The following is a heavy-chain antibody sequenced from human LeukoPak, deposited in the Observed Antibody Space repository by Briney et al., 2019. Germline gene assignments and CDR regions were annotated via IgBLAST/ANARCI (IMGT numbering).Heavy chain of an antibody. CDR3: AKVGYCSGTSCYDYYYYYMDV. J-gene: IGHJ6*03. CDR1: GFTFSSYA. V-gene: IGHV3-23*01. Sequence: GGSLRLSCAASGFTFSSYAMSWVRQAPGKGLEWVSAISGSGGSTYYADSVKGRFTISRDNSKNTLYLQMNSLRAEDTAVYYCAKVGYCSGTSCYDYYYYYMDVWGKGTTVTVSS. CDR2: ISGSGGST. D-gene: IGHD2-2*01.